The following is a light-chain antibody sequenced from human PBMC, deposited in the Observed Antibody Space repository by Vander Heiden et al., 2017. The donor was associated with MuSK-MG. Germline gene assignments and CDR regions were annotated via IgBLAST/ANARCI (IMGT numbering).Light chain of an antibody. CDR1: QSISSY. CDR3: QQSYSTPYT. Sequence: DIPMTPSPSSLSASVGDRVTITCRASQSISSYLNWYQQKPGKAPKLLIYAASSLQSGVPSRFSGSGSGTEFTLTISSLQPEDFATYYCQQSYSTPYTFGQGTKLEIK. J-gene: IGKJ2*01. CDR2: AAS. V-gene: IGKV1-39*01.